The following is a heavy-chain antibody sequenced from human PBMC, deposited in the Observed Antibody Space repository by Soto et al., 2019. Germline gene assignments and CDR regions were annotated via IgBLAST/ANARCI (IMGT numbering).Heavy chain of an antibody. V-gene: IGHV3-21*01. J-gene: IGHJ6*02. CDR1: GFTFSSYS. Sequence: GGSLRLSCAASGFTFSSYSMNWVRQAPGKGLEWVSSISSSSSYIYYADSVKGRFTISRDNAKNSLYLQMNSLRAEDTAVYYCARDEYYDFWSDYYNMDVWGQGTTVTVSS. CDR2: ISSSSSYI. CDR3: ARDEYYDFWSDYYNMDV. D-gene: IGHD3-3*01.